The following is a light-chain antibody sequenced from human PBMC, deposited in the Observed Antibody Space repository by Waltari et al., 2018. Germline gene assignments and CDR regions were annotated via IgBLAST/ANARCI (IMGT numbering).Light chain of an antibody. CDR3: LQYDTYSTWT. Sequence: DFQMTQSPSTLPASVGDSVTITCRASQSVSTWLARYQQKPGKAPKLLIFKTSNLESGVPSRFRGSGSGTEFTLTISSLQPDDAASYYCLQYDTYSTWTFGQGTRVEVK. J-gene: IGKJ1*01. V-gene: IGKV1-5*03. CDR1: QSVSTW. CDR2: KTS.